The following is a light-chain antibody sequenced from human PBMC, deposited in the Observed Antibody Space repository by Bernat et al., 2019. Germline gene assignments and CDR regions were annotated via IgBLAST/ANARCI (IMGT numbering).Light chain of an antibody. CDR3: QQSYSTPQT. Sequence: DIQMTQSPSSLSASVGDRVTITCRPSQSISSYLNWYQQKPVKAPKLLIYAASSLQSGVPSRFSGSGSGTDFTLTISSLQPEDFATYYCQQSYSTPQTFGQGTKVEIK. CDR1: QSISSY. CDR2: AAS. J-gene: IGKJ1*01. V-gene: IGKV1-39*01.